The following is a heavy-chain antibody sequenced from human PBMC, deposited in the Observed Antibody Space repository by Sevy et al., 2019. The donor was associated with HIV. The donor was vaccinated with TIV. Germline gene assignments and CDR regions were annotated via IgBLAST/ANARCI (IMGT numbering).Heavy chain of an antibody. CDR2: ISGSGNTI. J-gene: IGHJ3*02. CDR3: ARGRWMQLHAFDI. V-gene: IGHV3-48*03. Sequence: GGSLRLSCAASGITFSSNEINWVRQAPGKGLEWVSYISGSGNTIYYADSVKGRFTISRDNAKNSLYLQMNSLRAEDTAVYDCARGRWMQLHAFDIWGQGTMVTVSS. CDR1: GITFSSNE. D-gene: IGHD2-2*03.